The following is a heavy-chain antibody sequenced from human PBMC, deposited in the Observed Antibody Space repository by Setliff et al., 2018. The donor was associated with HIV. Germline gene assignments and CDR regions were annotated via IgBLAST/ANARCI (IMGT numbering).Heavy chain of an antibody. V-gene: IGHV4-34*01. Sequence: SETLSLTCAVYGGSFSGYYWSWIRQPPGKGLEWIGEINHSGSTNYNPSLKSRVTISVDTSKNQFSLKLSSVTAADTAVYYCARGRYFSYGTSGYYLDYWGQGAPVTVSS. D-gene: IGHD3-22*01. CDR3: ARGRYFSYGTSGYYLDY. CDR2: INHSGST. CDR1: GGSFSGYY. J-gene: IGHJ4*02.